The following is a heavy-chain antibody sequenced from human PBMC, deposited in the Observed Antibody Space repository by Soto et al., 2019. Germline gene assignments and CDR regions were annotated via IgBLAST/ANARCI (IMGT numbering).Heavy chain of an antibody. CDR3: AKDQGGGSRY. CDR2: ISGSGGST. V-gene: IGHV3-23*01. D-gene: IGHD1-26*01. J-gene: IGHJ4*02. Sequence: EVQLLESGGGLVQPGGSLRLSCAASGFTFSSYATSWVRQAPGKGLEWVSAISGSGGSTYYADSVKGRFTLSRDNSKNTMYVQMNSMRAEHTDVYYCAKDQGGGSRYWGQGTLVTVSS. CDR1: GFTFSSYA.